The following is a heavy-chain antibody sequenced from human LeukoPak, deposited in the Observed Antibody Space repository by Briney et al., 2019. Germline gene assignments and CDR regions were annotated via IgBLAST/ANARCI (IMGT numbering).Heavy chain of an antibody. D-gene: IGHD6-19*01. CDR1: GYTFTSYG. CDR2: ISAYNGNT. V-gene: IGHV1-18*01. J-gene: IGHJ4*02. Sequence: ASVKVSCKTSGYTFTSYGISWARQAPGQGLEWVGWISAYNGNTNYAQKFQGRVTMTTDKSTSTAYMEMRSLTPDDTAIYYCARDGTEYSSGWARFDYWGQGTLLTVSS. CDR3: ARDGTEYSSGWARFDY.